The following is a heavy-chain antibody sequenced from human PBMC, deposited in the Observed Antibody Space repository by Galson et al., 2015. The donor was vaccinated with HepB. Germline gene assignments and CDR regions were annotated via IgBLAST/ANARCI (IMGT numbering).Heavy chain of an antibody. Sequence: ETLSLTCTVSGGFISTYYWGWIRQPPGKTLEWIGYVHYTGTTNYSPSLKSRVTVSLDMSKNQFFLKLNSVTAADTAVYYCARERTFCSGGSCDFAFDYWGPGMLVTVSS. J-gene: IGHJ4*02. CDR3: ARERTFCSGGSCDFAFDY. D-gene: IGHD2-15*01. CDR2: VHYTGTT. V-gene: IGHV4-59*01. CDR1: GGFISTYY.